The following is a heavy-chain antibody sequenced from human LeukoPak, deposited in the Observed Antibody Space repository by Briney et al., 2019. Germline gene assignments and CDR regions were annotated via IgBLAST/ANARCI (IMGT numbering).Heavy chain of an antibody. D-gene: IGHD6-19*01. V-gene: IGHV4-39*07. CDR3: ARAGQWLVPSFDY. Sequence: PSETLSLTCTVSGGSISSSSYYWGWIRQPPGKRLEWIGSIYYSGSTYYNPSLKSRVTISVDTSKNQFSLKLSSVTAADTAVYYCARAGQWLVPSFDYWGQGTLVTVSS. CDR1: GGSISSSSYY. CDR2: IYYSGST. J-gene: IGHJ4*02.